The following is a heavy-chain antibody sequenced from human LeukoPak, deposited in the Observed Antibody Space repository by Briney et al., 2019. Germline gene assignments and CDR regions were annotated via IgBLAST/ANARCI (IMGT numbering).Heavy chain of an antibody. CDR3: ARLIYGDYDYYYGMAV. J-gene: IGHJ6*02. Sequence: PSETLSLTCTVSGGSISSSSYYWSWIRQPPGKGLEWIGYIYYSGSTNYNPSLKSRVTISVDTSKNQFSLKLSSVTAADTAVYYCARLIYGDYDYYYGMAVWGQGTTVTVSS. D-gene: IGHD4-17*01. CDR2: IYYSGST. CDR1: GGSISSSSYY. V-gene: IGHV4-61*05.